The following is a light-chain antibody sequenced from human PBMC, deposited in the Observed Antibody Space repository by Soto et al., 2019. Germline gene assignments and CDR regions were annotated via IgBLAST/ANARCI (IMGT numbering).Light chain of an antibody. CDR2: GAS. Sequence: IVMTQSPATLSVSPGERATLSCRASQSVSSSLAWYQQKPGQGPRLLIYGASTRATGIPARFSGTGSGTEFTLTISSLQSEDVAVYYCQQYYSTPTFGQGTKVEV. CDR1: QSVSSS. J-gene: IGKJ1*01. V-gene: IGKV3-15*01. CDR3: QQYYSTPT.